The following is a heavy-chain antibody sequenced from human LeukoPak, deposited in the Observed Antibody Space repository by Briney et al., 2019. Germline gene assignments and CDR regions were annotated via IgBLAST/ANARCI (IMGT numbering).Heavy chain of an antibody. Sequence: PGGSLRLSCAASGFTFSNAWMSWVRQAPGKGLEWVGRIKSKTDGGTTDYAAPVKGRFTISRDDSKNTLYLQMNSLKTEDTAVYYCTTDGGVLGYYYMDVWGKGTTVTVSS. J-gene: IGHJ6*03. V-gene: IGHV3-15*01. D-gene: IGHD3-16*01. CDR2: IKSKTDGGTT. CDR3: TTDGGVLGYYYMDV. CDR1: GFTFSNAW.